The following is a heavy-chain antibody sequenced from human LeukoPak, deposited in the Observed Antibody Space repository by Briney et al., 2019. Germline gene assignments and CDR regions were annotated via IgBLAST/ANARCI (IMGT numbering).Heavy chain of an antibody. V-gene: IGHV4-4*07. J-gene: IGHJ6*02. CDR1: GGSISSYY. CDR3: ARSYYYDSSGYYGTSLGYYYYYGMDV. CDR2: IYTSGST. Sequence: SETLSLTCTVSGGSISSYYWSWIRQPAGKGLEWIGRIYTSGSTNYNPSLKSRVTMSVDTSKNQFSLKLSSVTAADTAVYYCARSYYYDSSGYYGTSLGYYYYYGMDVWGQGTTVTVSS. D-gene: IGHD3-22*01.